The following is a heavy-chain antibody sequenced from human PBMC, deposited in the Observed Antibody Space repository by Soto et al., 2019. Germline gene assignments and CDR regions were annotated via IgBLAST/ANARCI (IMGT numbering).Heavy chain of an antibody. D-gene: IGHD3-3*01. CDR3: ARDPSGDFWSGSKPYYYYMDV. V-gene: IGHV3-21*01. CDR2: ISSSSSYI. Sequence: EVQLVESGGGLVKPGGSLRLSCAASGFTFSSYSMNWVRQAPGKGLEWVSSISSSSSYIYYADSVKGRFTISRDNAKNSLYLQMNSLRAEDTAVYYCARDPSGDFWSGSKPYYYYMDVWGKGTTVTVSS. CDR1: GFTFSSYS. J-gene: IGHJ6*03.